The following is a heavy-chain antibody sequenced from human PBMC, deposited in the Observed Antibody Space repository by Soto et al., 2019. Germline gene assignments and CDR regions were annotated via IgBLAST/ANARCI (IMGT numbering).Heavy chain of an antibody. Sequence: GGSLRLSCAASGFNFITYSLSWVRQAPGKGLEWVASISSSAVYIDYADSVKGRFTISRDNANNSLYLQMNSLRAEDTAVYYCARAINWNYDFDYWGQGTLVTVSS. CDR3: ARAINWNYDFDY. CDR1: GFNFITYS. CDR2: ISSSAVYI. V-gene: IGHV3-21*04. J-gene: IGHJ4*02. D-gene: IGHD1-7*01.